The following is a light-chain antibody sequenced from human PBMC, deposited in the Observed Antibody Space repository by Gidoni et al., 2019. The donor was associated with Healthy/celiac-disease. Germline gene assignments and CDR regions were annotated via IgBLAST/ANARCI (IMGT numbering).Light chain of an antibody. J-gene: IGKJ1*01. CDR1: QSVSSSY. Sequence: EIVLTQSPGTLSLSPGERATLSCRASQSVSSSYLAWYQQKPGQAPRLLIYGASSRATGIPDRFSGSESGTDFTLTISRLDPEDFAVYYCQQYGSSPPSWTFGQGTKVEIK. CDR2: GAS. V-gene: IGKV3-20*01. CDR3: QQYGSSPPSWT.